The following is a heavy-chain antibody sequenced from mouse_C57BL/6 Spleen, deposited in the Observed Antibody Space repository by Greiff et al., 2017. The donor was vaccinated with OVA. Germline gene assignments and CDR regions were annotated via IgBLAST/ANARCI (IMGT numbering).Heavy chain of an antibody. CDR3: ARQGSTVVAHYYAMDY. CDR2: IDPSDSET. Sequence: QVQLQQPGAELVRPGSSVKLSCKASGYTFTSYWMHWVKQRPIQGLEWIGNIDPSDSETHYNQKFKDKATLTVDKSSSTAYMQLSSLTSEDSAVYYGARQGSTVVAHYYAMDYWGQGTSVTVSS. CDR1: GYTFTSYW. J-gene: IGHJ4*01. V-gene: IGHV1-52*01. D-gene: IGHD1-1*01.